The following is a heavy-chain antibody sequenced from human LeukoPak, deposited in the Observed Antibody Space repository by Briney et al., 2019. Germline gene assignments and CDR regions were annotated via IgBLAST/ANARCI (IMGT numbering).Heavy chain of an antibody. CDR1: GFTFSSYG. D-gene: IGHD3-3*01. CDR3: ASSRMTIYGVVNDAFDI. J-gene: IGHJ3*02. Sequence: GGSLRLSCAASGFTFSSYGMHWVRQAPGKGLEWVAAISSDGSNKYSEHGRFTISRDNSKNTLYLQMISLRAEDTAVYYCASSRMTIYGVVNDAFDIWGQGTMVTVSS. CDR2: ISSDGSNK. V-gene: IGHV3-30*19.